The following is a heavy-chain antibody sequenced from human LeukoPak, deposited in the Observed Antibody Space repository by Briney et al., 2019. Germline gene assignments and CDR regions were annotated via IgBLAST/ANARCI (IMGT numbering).Heavy chain of an antibody. D-gene: IGHD3-3*01. CDR2: IYYSGST. J-gene: IGHJ6*02. Sequence: SETLSLTCTVSGGSISSGGYYWSWIRQHPGKGLEWIGYIYYSGSTYYNPSLKSRVTISVDTSKNQFSLKLSSVTAADTAVYYCARVAPRYYDFWSGPWDYYGMDVWGQGTTVTVSS. CDR3: ARVAPRYYDFWSGPWDYYGMDV. V-gene: IGHV4-31*03. CDR1: GGSISSGGYY.